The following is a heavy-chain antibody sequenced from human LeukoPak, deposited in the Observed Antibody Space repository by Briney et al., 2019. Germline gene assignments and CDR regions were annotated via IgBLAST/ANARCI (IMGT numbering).Heavy chain of an antibody. D-gene: IGHD2-15*01. CDR1: GFTSSSYW. CDR2: IKQDGSEK. CDR3: ARAPYCIGGSCRFDY. V-gene: IGHV3-7*03. J-gene: IGHJ4*02. Sequence: GSLRLSCAVSGFTSSSYWMSWVRQAPGKGLEWVANIKQDGSEKYYVDSVKGRFTISRDNAKNSLYLRMNSLRAEDTAVYYCARAPYCIGGSCRFDYWGQGTLVTVSS.